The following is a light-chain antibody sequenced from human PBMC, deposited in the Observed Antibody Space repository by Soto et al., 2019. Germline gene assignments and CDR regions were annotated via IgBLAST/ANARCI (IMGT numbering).Light chain of an antibody. CDR2: GAS. Sequence: EIVITQSPATLSVSPGERATLSCRASQSVRSNLAWYQQKPGQTPRLLIYGASTRETGIPARFSGSGSGTEFTLTISSLQSEDFAVYYCHQYKNWTSTFGQGTKVDIK. V-gene: IGKV3-15*01. CDR1: QSVRSN. J-gene: IGKJ1*01. CDR3: HQYKNWTST.